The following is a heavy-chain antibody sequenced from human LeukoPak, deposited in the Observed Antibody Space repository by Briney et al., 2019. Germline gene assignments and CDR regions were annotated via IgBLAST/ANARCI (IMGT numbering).Heavy chain of an antibody. D-gene: IGHD4-17*01. CDR1: GGSISSSSYY. CDR3: AILATVTTFGTFLDY. J-gene: IGHJ4*02. Sequence: SETLSLTCTVSGGSISSSSYYWGWIRQPPGKGLEWIGSIYYSGSTYYNPSLKSRVTISVDTSKNQFSLKLSSVTAADTAVYYCAILATVTTFGTFLDYWGQGTLVTVSS. V-gene: IGHV4-39*07. CDR2: IYYSGST.